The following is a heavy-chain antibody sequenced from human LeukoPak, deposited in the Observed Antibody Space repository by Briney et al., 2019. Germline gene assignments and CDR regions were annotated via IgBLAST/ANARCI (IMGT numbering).Heavy chain of an antibody. J-gene: IGHJ5*02. CDR2: IYPGDSVT. CDR1: GYSFSSFW. CDR3: ARHGYYDFWSGQNWFDP. V-gene: IGHV5-51*01. Sequence: GESLKISCKASGYSFSSFWIAWVRQMPGKGLEWMGIIYPGDSVTRYSPSFQGQVTISADKSITTAYLQWSGLKASDTAIYYCARHGYYDFWSGQNWFDPWGQGTLVTVSS. D-gene: IGHD3-3*01.